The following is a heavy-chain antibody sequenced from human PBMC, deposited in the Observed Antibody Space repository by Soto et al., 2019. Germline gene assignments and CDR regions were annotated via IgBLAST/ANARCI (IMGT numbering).Heavy chain of an antibody. CDR1: GYTFTGYY. J-gene: IGHJ6*02. CDR2: INPNSGGT. CDR3: ARGSITIFGVVTIYGMAV. Sequence: ASVKVSCKASGYTFTGYYMHWVRQAPGQGLEWMGWINPNSGGTNYAQKFQGWVTMTRDTSISTAYMELSRLRSDDTAVYYCARGSITIFGVVTIYGMAVWGQGTMVTVFS. V-gene: IGHV1-2*04. D-gene: IGHD3-3*01.